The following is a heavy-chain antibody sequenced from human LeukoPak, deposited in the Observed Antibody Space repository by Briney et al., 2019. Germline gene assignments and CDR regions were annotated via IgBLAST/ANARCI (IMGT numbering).Heavy chain of an antibody. Sequence: GGSLRLSCAASGFTFSSYWMHWVRQAPGKGLVWVSRINSDGSSTSYADSVKGRFTISRDNAENSLYLQMNSLRAEDTAVYYCARRYYDTRGYPFEYWGQGTPVTVSS. D-gene: IGHD3-22*01. CDR3: ARRYYDTRGYPFEY. J-gene: IGHJ4*02. CDR1: GFTFSSYW. CDR2: INSDGSST. V-gene: IGHV3-74*01.